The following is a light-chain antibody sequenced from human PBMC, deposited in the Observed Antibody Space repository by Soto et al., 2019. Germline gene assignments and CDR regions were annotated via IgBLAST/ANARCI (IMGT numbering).Light chain of an antibody. CDR2: EVN. CDR3: SSYTSSSTYV. CDR1: SSDVGDYNY. V-gene: IGLV2-14*01. J-gene: IGLJ1*01. Sequence: QSALTQPASVSGSPGQSITISCTGASSDVGDYNYVSWYQHHPGKAPKLLIYEVNNRPSGVSDRFSGSKSDNVASLTISWLQAEDEADYYCSSYTSSSTYVFGTGTKVTVL.